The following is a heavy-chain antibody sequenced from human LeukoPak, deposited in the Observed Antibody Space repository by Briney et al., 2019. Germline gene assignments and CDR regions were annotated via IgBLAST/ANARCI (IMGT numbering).Heavy chain of an antibody. J-gene: IGHJ4*02. D-gene: IGHD3-22*01. V-gene: IGHV3-23*01. Sequence: PGGSLRLSCAASGFTFSSYAMSWVRQAPGKGLEWVSAISGSGGSTYYADSVKGRFTISRDNSKNTLYLQMNSLRAEDTAVYYCAARNYYDSSGYYTRWGQGTLVTVSS. CDR2: ISGSGGST. CDR3: AARNYYDSSGYYTR. CDR1: GFTFSSYA.